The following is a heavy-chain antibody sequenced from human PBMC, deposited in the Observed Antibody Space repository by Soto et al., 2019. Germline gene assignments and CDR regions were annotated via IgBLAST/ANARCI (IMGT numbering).Heavy chain of an antibody. D-gene: IGHD3-10*01. V-gene: IGHV4-61*05. J-gene: IGHJ6*02. CDR2: ISYSGYT. CDR3: ATQGFGVLHGLVDV. Sequence: SETLSLTCTVSGGSISSISNHYCSWIRQPPGKGLEWIGYISYSGYTSYNPSLKSRVIISVDTSKNQVSPNLASVTAADTAVYYCATQGFGVLHGLVDVWGQGTTVTVSS. CDR1: GGSISSISNHY.